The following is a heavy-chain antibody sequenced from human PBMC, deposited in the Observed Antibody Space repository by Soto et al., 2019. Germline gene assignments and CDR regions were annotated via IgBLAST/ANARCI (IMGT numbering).Heavy chain of an antibody. V-gene: IGHV3-33*01. CDR1: GSIFSGYG. J-gene: IGHJ4*02. D-gene: IGHD1-7*01. CDR2: IWYDGSNK. Sequence: QKYLVESGGGVVQPGGSLRLSCVASGSIFSGYGMHWVRQAPGKGLEWVAVIWYDGSNKYYADSVKGRFTISRDNSKNMLYLQIDSPRAEDTAVYYCARDGIGGTVFRGFCDYWGEGTLVTVSS. CDR3: ARDGIGGTVFRGFCDY.